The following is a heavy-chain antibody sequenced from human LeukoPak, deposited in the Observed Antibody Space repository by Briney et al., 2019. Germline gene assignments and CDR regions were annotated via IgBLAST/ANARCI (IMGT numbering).Heavy chain of an antibody. CDR3: ATSRGYNWNDVGRY. D-gene: IGHD1-1*01. V-gene: IGHV1-24*01. CDR2: FDPEDGET. Sequence: ASVKVSFKVSGAPLTELSMHWGRRAPGKGVGWRGGFDPEDGETIYAQKFRGRVTMTEDTSTDTAYMELSSLRSEDTAVYYCATSRGYNWNDVGRYWGQGTLVTVSS. CDR1: GAPLTELS. J-gene: IGHJ4*02.